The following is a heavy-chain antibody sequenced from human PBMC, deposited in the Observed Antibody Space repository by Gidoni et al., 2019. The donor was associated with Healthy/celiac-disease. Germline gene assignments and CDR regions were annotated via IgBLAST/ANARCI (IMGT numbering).Heavy chain of an antibody. CDR3: ANPLQVDSGYDY. CDR2: ISGSGGST. V-gene: IGHV3-23*01. Sequence: EVQLLESGGGLVQPGGSLRLSCAASGFTFSSYAMSWVRQAPGKGLEWVSAISGSGGSTYYADSVKGRFTISRDNSKNTLYLQMNSLRAEDTAVYYCANPLQVDSGYDYWGQGTLVTVSS. D-gene: IGHD5-12*01. J-gene: IGHJ4*02. CDR1: GFTFSSYA.